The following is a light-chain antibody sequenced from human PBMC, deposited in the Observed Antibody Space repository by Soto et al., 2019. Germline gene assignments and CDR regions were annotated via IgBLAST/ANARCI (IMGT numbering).Light chain of an antibody. CDR1: QSVSSSY. CDR2: GAS. V-gene: IGKV3-20*01. J-gene: IGKJ2*01. Sequence: EIVLTQSPGTLSLSPGERATLSCRASQSVSSSYLAWYQQKPGQAPRLLMYGASSRANGIPDRFSGSGSGTDFTLTISRLEPEDFAVYYCHQYGSSPRYTFGQGTKLEIK. CDR3: HQYGSSPRYT.